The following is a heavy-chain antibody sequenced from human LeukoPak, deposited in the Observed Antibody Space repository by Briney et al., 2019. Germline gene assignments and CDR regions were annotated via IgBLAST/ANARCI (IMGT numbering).Heavy chain of an antibody. CDR1: GFTFTSFS. CDR3: ALKMLNWGAFDI. J-gene: IGHJ3*02. D-gene: IGHD3-16*01. CDR2: ISISGTGI. Sequence: GGSLRLSCAASGFTFTSFSMNWVRQAPGKGLEWVSYISISGTGISYADSVKGRFTVSRDNAKKSLYLQMNSLRVDDTAVYYCALKMLNWGAFDIWGQGTMVTVSS. V-gene: IGHV3-48*01.